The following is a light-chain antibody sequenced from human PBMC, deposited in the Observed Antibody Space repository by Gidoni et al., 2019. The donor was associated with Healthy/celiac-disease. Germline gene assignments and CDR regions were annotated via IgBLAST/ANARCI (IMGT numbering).Light chain of an antibody. CDR2: GAS. J-gene: IGKJ5*01. Sequence: EIVMTQSPATLSVSPGERATLSRRASQSVSSNLAWYQQKPGQAHRLLIYGASTRATGIPARFSGSGSGKEFTLTISSLQYEDFAVYYCQQYNNWTTFGQGTRLEIK. V-gene: IGKV3-15*01. CDR3: QQYNNWTT. CDR1: QSVSSN.